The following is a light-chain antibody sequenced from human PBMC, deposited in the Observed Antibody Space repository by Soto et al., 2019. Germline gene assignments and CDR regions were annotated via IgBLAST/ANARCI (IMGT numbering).Light chain of an antibody. CDR3: QQRSDWPRT. Sequence: EIVLTQSPATLSLSPGERATLSCRASQSISSYLAWYQQKPCQAPRLLFYDASIRAAGIPARFSGSGSGTDFTLPISSREPEDLAVYYCQQRSDWPRTFGRGNKLEIK. CDR2: DAS. V-gene: IGKV3-11*01. J-gene: IGKJ2*01. CDR1: QSISSY.